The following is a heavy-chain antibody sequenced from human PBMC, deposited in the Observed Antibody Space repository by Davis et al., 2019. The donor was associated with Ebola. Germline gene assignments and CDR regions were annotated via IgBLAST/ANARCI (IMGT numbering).Heavy chain of an antibody. CDR1: GFTFSSYA. CDR3: ATLGYCSSTSCYSYYYDMDV. D-gene: IGHD2-2*01. J-gene: IGHJ6*02. CDR2: VSGSGGST. V-gene: IGHV3-23*01. Sequence: GESLKISCAASGFTFSSYAMSWVRQAPGQGLECVSGVSGSGGSTYYADSVKGRFSISRDNSKNTLYLQLSSLRADDTAVYYCATLGYCSSTSCYSYYYDMDVWGQGTTVTVSS.